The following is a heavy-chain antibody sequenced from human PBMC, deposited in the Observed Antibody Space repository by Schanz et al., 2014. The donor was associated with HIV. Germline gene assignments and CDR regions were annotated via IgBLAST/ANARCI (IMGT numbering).Heavy chain of an antibody. CDR1: RFTFSSYA. CDR2: ISYDGSNK. Sequence: VQLVESGGGWVQPGRSLRLSCAASRFTFSSYAMHWVRQAPGKGLEWVAVISYDGSNKYYADSMRGRFTISRDNSKNTLYLQMNSLRAEDTAVYYCTKEVPPDAWGQGTTVTVSS. CDR3: TKEVPPDA. J-gene: IGHJ6*02. D-gene: IGHD1-1*01. V-gene: IGHV3-30-3*02.